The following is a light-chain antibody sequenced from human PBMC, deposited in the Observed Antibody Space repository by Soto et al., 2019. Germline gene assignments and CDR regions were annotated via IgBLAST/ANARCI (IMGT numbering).Light chain of an antibody. CDR2: EVS. Sequence: QSVLTQPASVSGSPGQSITISCTGTSSDVGRYNYVSWYQQHPGKAPKLMIYEVSNRPSGVSDRFSGSKSGNTASLTISGLQAEDEADYYCSSYTSSTTYVFGTGTTVTVL. J-gene: IGLJ1*01. V-gene: IGLV2-14*01. CDR1: SSDVGRYNY. CDR3: SSYTSSTTYV.